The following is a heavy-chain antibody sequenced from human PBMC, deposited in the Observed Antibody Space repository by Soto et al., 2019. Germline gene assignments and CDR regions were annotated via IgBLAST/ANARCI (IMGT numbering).Heavy chain of an antibody. J-gene: IGHJ5*02. CDR2: IMPIFGTV. Sequence: QVQLVQSGAEVKKPGSSVKVSCKASGGTFRSYAISWVRQAPGQGLEWMGGIMPIFGTVNYAQKFRDRVTITADESTTTAYLEMSGLRSEDTAMYYCAREGSYDGHENLFDPWGQGTLVTVSS. CDR1: GGTFRSYA. CDR3: AREGSYDGHENLFDP. D-gene: IGHD3-16*01. V-gene: IGHV1-69*12.